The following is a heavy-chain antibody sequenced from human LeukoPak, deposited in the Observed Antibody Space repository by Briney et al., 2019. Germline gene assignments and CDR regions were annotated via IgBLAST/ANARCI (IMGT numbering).Heavy chain of an antibody. D-gene: IGHD6-13*01. J-gene: IGHJ4*02. CDR3: AKGDRDIAAAGSDY. Sequence: GGSLRLSCAVSGFAFGSEAKSWVRQSPARGLEWVASISPGGGTTYYTDYVKGRFTISRDNSKNSLFVQMNSLRAEDTAVYYCAKGDRDIAAAGSDYWGQGTLVTVSS. CDR2: ISPGGGTT. V-gene: IGHV3-23*01. CDR1: GFAFGSEA.